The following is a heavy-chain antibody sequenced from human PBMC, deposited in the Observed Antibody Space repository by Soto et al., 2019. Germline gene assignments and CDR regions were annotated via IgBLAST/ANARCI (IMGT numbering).Heavy chain of an antibody. V-gene: IGHV4-30-4*01. CDR2: IFYSGET. CDR3: ASEGRLQSLHY. D-gene: IGHD4-4*01. J-gene: IGHJ4*02. Sequence: LSLTCTVSCGPSSNPDYYWNCIRQPPGKGLEWIGSIFYSGETSYNPALKSRLNISVDTSKNQFSLSLRSVTASDTAVYFCASEGRLQSLHYWRQGTVFTVSS. CDR1: CGPSSNPDYY.